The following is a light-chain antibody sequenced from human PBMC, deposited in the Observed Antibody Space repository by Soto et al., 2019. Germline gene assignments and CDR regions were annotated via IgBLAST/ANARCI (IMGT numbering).Light chain of an antibody. CDR3: QRYGSSPLT. V-gene: IGKV3-20*01. J-gene: IGKJ4*01. CDR2: GAS. Sequence: EIVLTQSPGTLSLSPLERATLSCMASQSVSSNHLAWYQQKPGQAPRLLIYGASTRASGIPDRFSGSGSGTDFTLTISRLEPEDLAVYYCQRYGSSPLTFGGGTKVDIK. CDR1: QSVSSNH.